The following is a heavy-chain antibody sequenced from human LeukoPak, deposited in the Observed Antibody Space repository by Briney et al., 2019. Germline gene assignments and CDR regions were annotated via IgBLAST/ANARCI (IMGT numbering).Heavy chain of an antibody. J-gene: IGHJ4*02. V-gene: IGHV3-73*01. CDR2: IRSKANSYAT. D-gene: IGHD3-22*01. CDR1: GFTFSGSA. Sequence: PGGSLRLSCAASGFTFSGSAIHWVRQASGKGLEWVGRIRSKANSYATAYAASVKGRVTISRDDSKNTAYLQMNSLKTEDTAVYYCTRRGRDDSSGYYVLWGQGTLVTVSS. CDR3: TRRGRDDSSGYYVL.